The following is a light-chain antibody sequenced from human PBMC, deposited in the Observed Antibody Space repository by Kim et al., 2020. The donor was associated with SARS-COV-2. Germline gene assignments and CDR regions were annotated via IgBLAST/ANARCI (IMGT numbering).Light chain of an antibody. CDR3: CSYTYSSTWV. Sequence: GQSITISCTGTSSDVGAFNYVTWFQQHPGKAPQLVIYDVSQRPSGVSHRFSGSKSGNTASLTISGLQAEDEADYYCCSYTYSSTWVFGGGTQLTVL. CDR1: SSDVGAFNY. V-gene: IGLV2-14*03. CDR2: DVS. J-gene: IGLJ3*02.